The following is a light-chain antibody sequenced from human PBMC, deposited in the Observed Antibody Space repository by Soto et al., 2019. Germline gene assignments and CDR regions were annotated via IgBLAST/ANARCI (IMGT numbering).Light chain of an antibody. V-gene: IGKV1-39*01. CDR2: GAS. CDR3: QQFYYYPHT. CDR1: HTIATY. Sequence: IQMTHAPSSLSASVGDGVTLTCRASHTIATYLNWYQQKPGQVPEVLIYGASRLYVGVPSRFTGSGYGTDFTLTINNLQPEDFAIYYCQQFYYYPHTFGQGTKLEVK. J-gene: IGKJ2*01.